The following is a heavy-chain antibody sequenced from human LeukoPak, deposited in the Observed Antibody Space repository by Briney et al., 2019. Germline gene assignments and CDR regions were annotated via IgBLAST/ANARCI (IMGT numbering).Heavy chain of an antibody. CDR2: INPNSGGT. Sequence: GASVKVSCKASGYTFTGYYMHWVRQAPGQGLEWMGWINPNSGGTNYAQKFQGRVTMTRDTSISTAYMELSRLRSDDTAVYYCASSVSRGLDIVVVAAATPVDYWGQGTLVTVSS. J-gene: IGHJ4*02. V-gene: IGHV1-2*02. CDR3: ASSVSRGLDIVVVAAATPVDY. CDR1: GYTFTGYY. D-gene: IGHD2-15*01.